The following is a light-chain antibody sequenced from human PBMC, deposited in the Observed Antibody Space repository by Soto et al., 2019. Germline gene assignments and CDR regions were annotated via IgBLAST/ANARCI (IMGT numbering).Light chain of an antibody. CDR2: GAS. Sequence: EIVLTRSPGTLSLSPGERATLYCRASQSVSSANFAWYQQKPGQAPRLLIYGASSRATGIPDRFSGSGSGTVFTLTINILEPDDFAVYYCHQYGNSPQTFGQGTKGDIK. CDR3: HQYGNSPQT. V-gene: IGKV3-20*01. CDR1: QSVSSAN. J-gene: IGKJ1*01.